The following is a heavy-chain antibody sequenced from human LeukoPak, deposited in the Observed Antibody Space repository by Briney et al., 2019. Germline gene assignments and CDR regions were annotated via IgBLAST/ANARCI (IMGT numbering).Heavy chain of an antibody. CDR3: ARDCDRSGYYCY. D-gene: IGHD3-22*01. CDR2: ISAYNGNP. CDR1: GYSFTNYG. Sequence: ASVKVSCKASGYSFTNYGISWVRQAPGQGLEWMGWISAYNGNPNYAQKLQGRVTMTTDTSTSTAYMELRSLRSDDTAVYCCARDCDRSGYYCYWGQGTLVTVSS. V-gene: IGHV1-18*01. J-gene: IGHJ4*02.